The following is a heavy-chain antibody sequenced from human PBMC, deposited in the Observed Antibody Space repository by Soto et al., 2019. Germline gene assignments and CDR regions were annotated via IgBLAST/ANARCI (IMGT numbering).Heavy chain of an antibody. CDR2: IYSGGYT. D-gene: IGHD3-3*01. V-gene: IGHV3-53*04. J-gene: IGHJ3*02. CDR1: GFSVSSNY. Sequence: EVQLVESGGGLVQPGGSLRLSCAASGFSVSSNYMSWVRQAPGKGLEWVSVIYSGGYTHYADSVKGRFTISRHNSKNTLSLQMKSLRAEDTAVYFCAGGWRVDAFDIWGQGTMVTVSS. CDR3: AGGWRVDAFDI.